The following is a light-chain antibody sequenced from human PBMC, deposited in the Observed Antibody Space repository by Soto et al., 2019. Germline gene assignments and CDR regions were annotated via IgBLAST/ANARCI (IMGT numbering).Light chain of an antibody. V-gene: IGKV3-15*01. CDR2: GAS. Sequence: EIVMTQSPATLSVSPGERATLSCRASQSFSSNLAWYQQKPGQAPRLLIYGASTRATGIPARFSGSGSGTEFTLTVSSLQSEDFAVYYCQQYSHWPRTFGQGTKVDI. CDR1: QSFSSN. J-gene: IGKJ1*01. CDR3: QQYSHWPRT.